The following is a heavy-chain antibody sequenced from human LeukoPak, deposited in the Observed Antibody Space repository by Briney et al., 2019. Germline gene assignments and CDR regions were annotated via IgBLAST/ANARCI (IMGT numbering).Heavy chain of an antibody. CDR1: GYSISSGYY. CDR3: ARDHLPYSNRFDP. V-gene: IGHV4-38-2*02. CDR2: IYHSGST. Sequence: SETLSLTCTVSGYSISSGYYWGWIRQPPGKGLEWIGSIYHSGSTYYNPSLKSRVTISVDTSKNQFSLKLSSVTAADTAVYYCARDHLPYSNRFDPWGQGTLVTVSS. J-gene: IGHJ5*02. D-gene: IGHD1-26*01.